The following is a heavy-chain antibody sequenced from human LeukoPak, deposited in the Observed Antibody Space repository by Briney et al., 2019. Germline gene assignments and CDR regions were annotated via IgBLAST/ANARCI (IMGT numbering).Heavy chain of an antibody. V-gene: IGHV1-46*01. J-gene: IGHJ6*03. D-gene: IGHD3-22*01. CDR3: ARGGYYDSSYDYMDV. CDR1: GYTFTSYY. Sequence: ASVKVSCTASGYTFTSYYMHWVRQAPGQGLEWMGIINPSGGSTSYAQKFQGRVTMTRDMSTSTVYMELSSLRSEDTAVYYCARGGYYDSSYDYMDVWGKGTTVTVSS. CDR2: INPSGGST.